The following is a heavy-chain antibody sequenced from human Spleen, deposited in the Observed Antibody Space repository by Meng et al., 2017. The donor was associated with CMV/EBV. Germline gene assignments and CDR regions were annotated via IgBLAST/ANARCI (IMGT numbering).Heavy chain of an antibody. V-gene: IGHV3-11*01. CDR2: ISSSGSNI. Sequence: SDYYMSWIRQAPGKGLEWVSYISSSGSNIYYADSVKGRFTISRDNAKNSLYLQMNSLRAEDTAVYYCARDRRARYCSSTSCFSWFDPWGKG. CDR3: ARDRRARYCSSTSCFSWFDP. CDR1: SDYY. D-gene: IGHD2-2*01. J-gene: IGHJ5*02.